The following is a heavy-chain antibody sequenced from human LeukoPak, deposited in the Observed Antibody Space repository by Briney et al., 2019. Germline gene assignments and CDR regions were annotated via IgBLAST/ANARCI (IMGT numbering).Heavy chain of an antibody. CDR2: IYHSGST. D-gene: IGHD3-16*01. CDR1: GGSISSGGYS. V-gene: IGHV4-30-2*01. Sequence: SETLSLTCAVSGGSISSGGYSWSWIRQPPGKGLEWIGYIYHSGSTYYNPSLKSRVTISVDTSKNQFSLKLSSVTAADTAVYYCARGGTAYIDYWGQGALVTVSS. J-gene: IGHJ4*02. CDR3: ARGGTAYIDY.